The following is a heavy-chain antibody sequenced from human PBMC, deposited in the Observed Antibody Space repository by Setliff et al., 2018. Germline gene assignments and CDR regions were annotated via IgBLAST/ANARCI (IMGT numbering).Heavy chain of an antibody. V-gene: IGHV4-61*09. D-gene: IGHD6-19*01. CDR1: GGSVSSGSDY. CDR3: ARAISGWYSAHYYYMDV. CDR2: IYTSGIT. J-gene: IGHJ6*03. Sequence: KPSETLSLTCSVSGGSVSSGSDYWTWIRQPAGKGLEWIGHIYTSGITNYNPSLKTRVSMSMDTSTNQLSLKLTSVTAADTAVYYCARAISGWYSAHYYYMDVWGKGTTVTVSS.